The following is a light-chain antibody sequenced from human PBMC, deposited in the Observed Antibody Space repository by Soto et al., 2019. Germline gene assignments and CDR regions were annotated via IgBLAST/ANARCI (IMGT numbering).Light chain of an antibody. Sequence: QSALTQPASVSGSPGQSITISCIGTNSDIGAYDHVSWYQQHPGKAPKALISEVRDRPSGVSNRFSGSKSGNTASLTISGLQPEDEADYYCSSYRSSSTWVFGGGTKLTVL. CDR2: EVR. V-gene: IGLV2-14*01. J-gene: IGLJ3*02. CDR3: SSYRSSSTWV. CDR1: NSDIGAYDH.